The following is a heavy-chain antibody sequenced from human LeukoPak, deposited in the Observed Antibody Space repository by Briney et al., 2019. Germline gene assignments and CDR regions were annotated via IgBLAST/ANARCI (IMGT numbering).Heavy chain of an antibody. CDR2: IYHGGST. J-gene: IGHJ6*02. D-gene: IGHD3-10*01. CDR3: ARVTLRYYYGSWGMDV. V-gene: IGHV4-4*02. CDR1: GGSIISSSW. Sequence: SETLSLTSAVSGGSIISSSWWSWVRQSPGKGLEWIGEIYHGGSTNYNPSLKSRVTISVDKSKNQFSLNLTSVTAADTAVYYCARVTLRYYYGSWGMDVWGQGTTVTVSS.